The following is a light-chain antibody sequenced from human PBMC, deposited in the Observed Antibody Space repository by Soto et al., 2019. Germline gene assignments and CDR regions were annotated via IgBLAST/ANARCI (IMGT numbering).Light chain of an antibody. CDR3: QAWDSSTAV. J-gene: IGLJ2*01. CDR1: KLGDKY. V-gene: IGLV3-1*01. Sequence: SYELTQPPSVSVSPGQTASITCSGDKLGDKYASWYQQKPGQSPVLVIYQDSNRPSGIPERFSGSNSGNTATLTISGTQALDESHYFCQAWDSSTAVFGGGTKLTVL. CDR2: QDS.